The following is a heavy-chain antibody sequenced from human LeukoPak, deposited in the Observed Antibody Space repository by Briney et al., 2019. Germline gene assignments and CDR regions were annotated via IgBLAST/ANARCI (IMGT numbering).Heavy chain of an antibody. D-gene: IGHD2-2*01. CDR1: GVSISNSY. CDR3: AGRGSSSGTFDV. Sequence: ASETLSLTCTVSGVSISNSYWSWIRQPAGKGLEWIGRIYASGSTIYNPSLKSRVTMSVDTSKSQFSLRLSSLTAADTAVYYCAGRGSSSGTFDVWGPGTFVTVSS. V-gene: IGHV4-4*07. CDR2: IYASGST. J-gene: IGHJ3*01.